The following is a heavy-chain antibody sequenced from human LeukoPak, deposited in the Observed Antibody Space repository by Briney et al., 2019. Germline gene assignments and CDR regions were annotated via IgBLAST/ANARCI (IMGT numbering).Heavy chain of an antibody. Sequence: PGGSLRLSCAASGFTFSSYGMHWVRQAPGKGLEWVGVISHDGINKEYGESVKGRFTISRDNSKNTSYLQMGSLRAEDTAVYYCAKVKYTGYDFYFDNWGQGALVTVSS. CDR2: ISHDGINK. J-gene: IGHJ4*02. D-gene: IGHD5-12*01. CDR3: AKVKYTGYDFYFDN. V-gene: IGHV3-30*18. CDR1: GFTFSSYG.